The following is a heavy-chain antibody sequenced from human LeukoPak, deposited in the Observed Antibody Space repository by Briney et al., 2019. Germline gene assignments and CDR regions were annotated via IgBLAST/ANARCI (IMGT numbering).Heavy chain of an antibody. J-gene: IGHJ4*02. Sequence: ASVKVSCKASGYTFTSYYMHWVRQAPGQGLEWMGIINPSGGSTSYAQKFQGRVTMTRDMSTSTVYMELSSLRSEDTAVYYCAREVGSSSWPQSFDYWGQGTLVTVSS. D-gene: IGHD6-13*01. CDR2: INPSGGST. CDR3: AREVGSSSWPQSFDY. CDR1: GYTFTSYY. V-gene: IGHV1-46*01.